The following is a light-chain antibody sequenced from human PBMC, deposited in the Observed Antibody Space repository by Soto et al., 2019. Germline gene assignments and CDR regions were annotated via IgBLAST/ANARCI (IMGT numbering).Light chain of an antibody. CDR3: AAWDDSLSGPLV. CDR1: SSNIGSNY. CDR2: SNN. V-gene: IGLV1-47*02. J-gene: IGLJ3*02. Sequence: QSVLTQPPSASGTPGQRVTISCSGSSSNIGSNYVYWYQQLPGTDPKLLIYSNNQRPSGVPDRFSGSKSGTSASRAISGLRSEDESDYYCAAWDDSLSGPLVFGGGTKLTVL.